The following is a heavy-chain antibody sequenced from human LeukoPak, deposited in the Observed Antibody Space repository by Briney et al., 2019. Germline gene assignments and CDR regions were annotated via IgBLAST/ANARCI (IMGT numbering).Heavy chain of an antibody. Sequence: PGGSLRLSREASGFTFRSYEMSWVRQAPGKGLEWVSIISDSGAKTDYADSVKGRFTISRDNSKNTLFLQLNRLRAEDTATYYCAKLPTIYGVADSFDMWGQGTAVIVSS. CDR2: ISDSGAKT. D-gene: IGHD3-3*01. J-gene: IGHJ3*02. CDR1: GFTFRSYE. V-gene: IGHV3-23*01. CDR3: AKLPTIYGVADSFDM.